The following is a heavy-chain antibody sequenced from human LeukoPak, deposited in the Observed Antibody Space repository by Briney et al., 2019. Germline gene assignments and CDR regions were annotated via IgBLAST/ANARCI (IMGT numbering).Heavy chain of an antibody. CDR2: INAGNGNT. CDR1: GYTFTSYA. J-gene: IGHJ4*02. V-gene: IGHV1-3*01. CDR3: GAPGMQIR. Sequence: GASVKVSCKASGYTFTSYAMHWVRQAPGQRLEWMGWINAGNGNTEYSQKFQGRVTITRDTSASTAYMELSSLRSEDTAVYYCGAPGMQIRWGQGTLVTVSS. D-gene: IGHD2-8*01.